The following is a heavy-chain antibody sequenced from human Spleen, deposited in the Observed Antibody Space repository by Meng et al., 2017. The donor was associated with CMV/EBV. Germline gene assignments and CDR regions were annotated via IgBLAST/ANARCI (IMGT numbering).Heavy chain of an antibody. Sequence: ASVKVSCKASGCSFTTYGVSWVRQAPGQGLEWMGWISAHDGNTNLAQKFQGRVTMITDTSTTTAYMELRSLRSDDTAMYYCARDGGRLELFDGMDVWGQGTAVTVSS. V-gene: IGHV1-18*01. CDR2: ISAHDGNT. CDR3: ARDGGRLELFDGMDV. CDR1: GCSFTTYG. D-gene: IGHD1-1*01. J-gene: IGHJ6*02.